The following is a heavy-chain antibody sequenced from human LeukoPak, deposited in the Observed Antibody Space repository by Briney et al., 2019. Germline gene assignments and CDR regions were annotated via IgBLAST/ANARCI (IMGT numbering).Heavy chain of an antibody. D-gene: IGHD3-10*01. CDR1: GFTVSSNY. CDR2: IYSGGST. CDR3: ARDTMVRGVIV. Sequence: PGGSLRLSCAASGFTVSSNYMSWVRQAPGKRLEWVSVIYSGGSTYYADSVKGRFTISRDNSKNTLYLQMNSLRAEDTAVYYCARDTMVRGVIVWGQGTLVTVSS. J-gene: IGHJ4*02. V-gene: IGHV3-53*01.